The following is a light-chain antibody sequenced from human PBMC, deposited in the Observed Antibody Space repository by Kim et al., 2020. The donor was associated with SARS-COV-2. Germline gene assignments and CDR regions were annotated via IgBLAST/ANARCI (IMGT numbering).Light chain of an antibody. J-gene: IGLJ2*01. V-gene: IGLV3-19*01. CDR3: NSRDSNDNVV. CDR2: GKN. Sequence: VALGQTVRITCQGHILRIYYATWYQQKPGQAPILVIYGKNNRSSGIPDRFSGSSSGNTASLTITGTQAGDEADYYCNSRDSNDNVVFGGGTQLTVL. CDR1: ILRIYY.